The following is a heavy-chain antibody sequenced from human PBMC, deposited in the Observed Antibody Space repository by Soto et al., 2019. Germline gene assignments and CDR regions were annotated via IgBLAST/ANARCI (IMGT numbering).Heavy chain of an antibody. J-gene: IGHJ4*02. D-gene: IGHD3-22*01. CDR1: GGSFSGYY. V-gene: IGHV4-34*01. CDR3: ARSVYYYDSSGYYGY. CDR2: INHSGST. Sequence: QVQLQQWGAGLLKPSETLSLACAVYGGSFSGYYWSWIRQPPGKELEWIGEINHSGSTNYNPSLKSRVTISVDTSKNQFSLKLSSVTAADTAVYYCARSVYYYDSSGYYGYWGQGTLVTVSS.